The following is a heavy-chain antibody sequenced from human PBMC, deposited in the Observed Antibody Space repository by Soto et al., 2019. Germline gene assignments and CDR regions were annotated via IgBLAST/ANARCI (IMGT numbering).Heavy chain of an antibody. J-gene: IGHJ4*02. CDR2: IYYSGST. V-gene: IGHV4-59*01. D-gene: IGHD3-9*01. Sequence: SSETLSLTCTVSGGSISSYYWSWIRQPPGKGLEWIGYIYYSGSTNYNPSLKSRVTISVDTSKNQFSLKLSSVTAADTAVYYCARSKRADYDILTGPPGYFDYWGQGTLVTVSS. CDR3: ARSKRADYDILTGPPGYFDY. CDR1: GGSISSYY.